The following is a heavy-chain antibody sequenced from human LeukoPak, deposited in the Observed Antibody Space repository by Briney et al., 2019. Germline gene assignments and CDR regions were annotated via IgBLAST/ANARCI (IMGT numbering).Heavy chain of an antibody. CDR3: AKEGAEYNLNA. D-gene: IGHD1-1*01. Sequence: GRSLRLSCAAAGFTVSHYAMNWVRQAPGKGLEWVSGIRGSGGSTFYADSVKGRFTISRDNSKNTPYLQMTSLRADDTAVFYCAKEGAEYNLNAWGQGTLVTVSS. CDR1: GFTVSHYA. V-gene: IGHV3-23*01. CDR2: IRGSGGST. J-gene: IGHJ5*02.